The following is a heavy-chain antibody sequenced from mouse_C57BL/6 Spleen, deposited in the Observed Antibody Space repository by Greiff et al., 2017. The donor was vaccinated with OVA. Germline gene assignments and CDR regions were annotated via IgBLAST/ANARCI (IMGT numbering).Heavy chain of an antibody. D-gene: IGHD6-2*01. CDR1: GYTFTDYE. V-gene: IGHV1-15*01. CDR2: IDPETGGT. CDR3: TISHYYAMDY. J-gene: IGHJ4*01. Sequence: QVQLQQSGAELVRPGASVTLSCKASGYTFTDYEMHWVKQTPVHGLEWIGAIDPETGGTAYTQKFKGKAILTADKSSSTAYMELRSLTSEDSAVYYCTISHYYAMDYWGQGTSVTVSS.